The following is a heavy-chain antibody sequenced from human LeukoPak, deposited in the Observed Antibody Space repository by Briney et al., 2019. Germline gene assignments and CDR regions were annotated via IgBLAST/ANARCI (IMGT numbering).Heavy chain of an antibody. CDR3: ASEVGANVGVFDI. CDR2: IYSGGST. V-gene: IGHV3-53*01. J-gene: IGHJ3*02. D-gene: IGHD1-26*01. Sequence: GGSLRLSRAASGFPLSNNYMSWVRQAPGKGLEGASGIYSGGSTYYADPVKGRFTISQDNSKNTLYLQMKSLGDEDMAVYYCASEVGANVGVFDIWGQGKMVTVSS. CDR1: GFPLSNNY.